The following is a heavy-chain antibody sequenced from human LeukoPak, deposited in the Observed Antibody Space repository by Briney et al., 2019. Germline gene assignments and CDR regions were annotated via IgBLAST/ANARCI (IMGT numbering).Heavy chain of an antibody. Sequence: GGSLRLSCAASGFTFSSYGMHWVRQAPGQGLALVAFIWYDGSNKYYADSVKGRFTISRDNSKNTLYLQMNSLRAEDTAVYYCARDGSPYDSSGYWGWGQGTLVTVSS. D-gene: IGHD3-22*01. CDR3: ARDGSPYDSSGYWG. CDR1: GFTFSSYG. CDR2: IWYDGSNK. V-gene: IGHV3-33*01. J-gene: IGHJ4*02.